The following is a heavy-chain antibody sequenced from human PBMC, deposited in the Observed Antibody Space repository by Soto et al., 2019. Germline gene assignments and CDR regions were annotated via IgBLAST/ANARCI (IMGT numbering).Heavy chain of an antibody. Sequence: EVQLVESGGGLIQPGGSLRLSCAASGFTVSSNYMSWVRQAPGRGLECVSLIYSGGTTYYADSVKGRFTISRDNSKNTQYLQMNSLRAEDTAVYYCASPPTGSYYRLDYWGQGTLVTVSS. D-gene: IGHD1-26*01. CDR3: ASPPTGSYYRLDY. V-gene: IGHV3-53*01. CDR2: IYSGGTT. J-gene: IGHJ4*02. CDR1: GFTVSSNY.